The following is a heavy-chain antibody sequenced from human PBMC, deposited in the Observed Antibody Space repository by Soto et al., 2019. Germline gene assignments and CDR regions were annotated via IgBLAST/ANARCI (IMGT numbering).Heavy chain of an antibody. Sequence: GGSLRLSCEVSGFTLTGYGMNWVRQAPDKGLEWVSTIGRGGDTYYADSVKGRFTISRDNSKNTLFLQMNSLRAEDTALYFCAKDGTTTGIHYYAMDVWGQGTTVTVSS. J-gene: IGHJ6*02. CDR3: AKDGTTTGIHYYAMDV. CDR2: IGRGGDT. CDR1: GFTLTGYG. V-gene: IGHV3-23*01. D-gene: IGHD1-1*01.